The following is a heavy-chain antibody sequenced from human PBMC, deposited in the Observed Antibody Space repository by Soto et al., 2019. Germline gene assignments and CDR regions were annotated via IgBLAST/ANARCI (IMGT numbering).Heavy chain of an antibody. D-gene: IGHD6-13*01. CDR1: GGSFSGYY. Sequence: SETLSLTCAVHGGSFSGYYWSWIRQPPGKGLEWIGEINHSGSTNYNPSLKSRVTISVDTSKNQFSLKLSSVTAADTAVYYCARGSGAAAQSNWFDPWGQGTLVTVS. J-gene: IGHJ5*02. CDR3: ARGSGAAAQSNWFDP. V-gene: IGHV4-34*01. CDR2: INHSGST.